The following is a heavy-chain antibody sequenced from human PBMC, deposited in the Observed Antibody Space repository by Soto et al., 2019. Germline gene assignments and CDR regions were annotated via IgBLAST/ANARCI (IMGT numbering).Heavy chain of an antibody. CDR3: ARMADGYNYHFDY. J-gene: IGHJ4*02. CDR1: GFNFNSYT. V-gene: IGHV3-21*01. CDR2: ISSSGSYR. Sequence: EVQLVESGGGLVKPGGSLRLSCAASGFNFNSYTINWVRQAPGKRLEWLSSISSSGSYRTYADSVKGRFSISRDDAKKSLYLQMGSLRAEDTAIYFCARMADGYNYHFDYWGQGTLVTVSS. D-gene: IGHD5-12*01.